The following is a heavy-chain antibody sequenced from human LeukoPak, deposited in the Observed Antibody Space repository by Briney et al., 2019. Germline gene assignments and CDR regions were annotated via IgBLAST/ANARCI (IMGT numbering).Heavy chain of an antibody. J-gene: IGHJ4*02. Sequence: GGSLRLSCAASGFTFSSYAMHWVGQAPGKGLEWVAVISYDGSNKYYADSVKGRFTISRDNSKNTLYLQMNSLRAEDTAVYYCASVGAEYPFDYWGQGTLVTVSS. D-gene: IGHD1-26*01. CDR2: ISYDGSNK. V-gene: IGHV3-30*04. CDR3: ASVGAEYPFDY. CDR1: GFTFSSYA.